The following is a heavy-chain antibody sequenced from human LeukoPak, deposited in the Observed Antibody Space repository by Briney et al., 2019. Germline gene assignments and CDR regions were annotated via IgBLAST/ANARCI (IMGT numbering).Heavy chain of an antibody. Sequence: SETLSLTCTVSGGSISSYYWSWIRQPAGKGLEWIGRIYTSGSTNYNPSLKSRVTMSVDTSKNQFSLKLSSVTAADTAVYYCARDYTVFGRDNWYFDLWGRGTLVTVSS. CDR2: IYTSGST. D-gene: IGHD3-3*01. V-gene: IGHV4-4*07. J-gene: IGHJ2*01. CDR1: GGSISSYY. CDR3: ARDYTVFGRDNWYFDL.